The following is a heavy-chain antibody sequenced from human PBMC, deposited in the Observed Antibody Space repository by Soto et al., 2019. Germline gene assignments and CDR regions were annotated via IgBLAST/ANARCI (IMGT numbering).Heavy chain of an antibody. CDR2: INPSGGST. J-gene: IGHJ4*02. D-gene: IGHD6-19*01. V-gene: IGHV1-46*01. CDR3: ARDSGIAVAGPTYYFDY. Sequence: QVQLVQSGAEVKKPGASVKVSCKASGYTFTSYYMRWVRQAPGQGLEWMGIINPSGGSTSYAQKFQGRVTMTRDTSTSTVYMELSSLRSEDTAVYYCARDSGIAVAGPTYYFDYWGQGTLVTVSS. CDR1: GYTFTSYY.